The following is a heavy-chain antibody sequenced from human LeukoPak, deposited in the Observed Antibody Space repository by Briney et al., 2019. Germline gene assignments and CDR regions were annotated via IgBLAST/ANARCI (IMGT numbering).Heavy chain of an antibody. CDR2: IYHSGST. Sequence: SETLSLTXAVSGYSISSGYYWGWIRKPPGKGLEWIGSIYHSGSTYYNPSLKSRVTISVDTSKNQFSLKLSSVTAADTAVYYCARQYYDFWSGSYYYYMDVWGKGTTVTVSS. D-gene: IGHD3-3*01. CDR1: GYSISSGYY. J-gene: IGHJ6*03. CDR3: ARQYYDFWSGSYYYYMDV. V-gene: IGHV4-38-2*01.